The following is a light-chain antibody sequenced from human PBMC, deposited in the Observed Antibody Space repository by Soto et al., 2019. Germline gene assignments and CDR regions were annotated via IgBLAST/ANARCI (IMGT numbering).Light chain of an antibody. J-gene: IGKJ1*01. CDR1: QSISTY. V-gene: IGKV1-39*01. Sequence: DIQMTQSQSTLSASVGDRVTITCRASQSISTYLNWYQQKLGKAPTLLIYAASSLQSGVPSRFRGGLSGTDFTLTISSLQPEDFATYFCQHCYGSPRTFGQGTKVEI. CDR3: QHCYGSPRT. CDR2: AAS.